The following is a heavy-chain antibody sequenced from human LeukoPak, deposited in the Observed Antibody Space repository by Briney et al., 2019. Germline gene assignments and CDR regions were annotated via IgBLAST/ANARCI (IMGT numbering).Heavy chain of an antibody. CDR3: ARDNEGDDNGLDI. J-gene: IGHJ3*02. CDR1: GFTFSSYG. CDR2: ITSDGSHK. D-gene: IGHD2-8*01. V-gene: IGHV3-33*01. Sequence: PGGSLRLSCTASGFTFSSYGIHWVRQAPGKGLEWVAVITSDGSHKYYLDSVKGRFTISRDNSKNTLYLQMNNLRAEDTAVYYCARDNEGDDNGLDIWGQGTMVTVSS.